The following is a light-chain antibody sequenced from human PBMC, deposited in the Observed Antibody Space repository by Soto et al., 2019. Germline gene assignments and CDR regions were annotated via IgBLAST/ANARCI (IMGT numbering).Light chain of an antibody. CDR2: KAS. Sequence: DIQMTRSPSTLSASVVDSVTITCTASQSISSWLAWYQQKKGKAPKLVIYKASSLESGVPSRFSGSGYGTEFNLTISSLQTDDFATYYCQHYNSYSEAFGQGTKVDIK. V-gene: IGKV1-5*03. CDR3: QHYNSYSEA. J-gene: IGKJ1*01. CDR1: QSISSW.